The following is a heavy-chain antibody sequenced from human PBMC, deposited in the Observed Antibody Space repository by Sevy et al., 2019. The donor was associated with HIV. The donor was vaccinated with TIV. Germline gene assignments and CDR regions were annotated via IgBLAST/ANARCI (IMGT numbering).Heavy chain of an antibody. D-gene: IGHD3-22*01. J-gene: IGHJ4*02. CDR3: ARVGFDSSGYYNRGGYFDY. V-gene: IGHV3-53*01. Sequence: GGSVRLSCAASGFTVSSNYMSWVRQAPGKGLEWVSVIYSGGNTYYTDSEKGRFTISRDNSKNTLYLQMNSLRAEDTAVYYCARVGFDSSGYYNRGGYFDYWGQGTLVTVSS. CDR1: GFTVSSNY. CDR2: IYSGGNT.